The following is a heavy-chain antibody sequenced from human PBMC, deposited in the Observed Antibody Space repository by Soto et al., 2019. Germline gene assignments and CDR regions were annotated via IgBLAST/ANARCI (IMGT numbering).Heavy chain of an antibody. CDR3: ARRYLALAVAGRDWFDP. Sequence: PSETLSLTCTVSGGSISSYYWSWIRQPPGKGLEWIGYIYYSGSTNYNPSLKSRVTISVDTSKNQFSLKLSSVTAADTAVYYCARRYLALAVAGRDWFDPWGQGTLVTVSS. V-gene: IGHV4-59*01. CDR1: GGSISSYY. CDR2: IYYSGST. D-gene: IGHD6-19*01. J-gene: IGHJ5*02.